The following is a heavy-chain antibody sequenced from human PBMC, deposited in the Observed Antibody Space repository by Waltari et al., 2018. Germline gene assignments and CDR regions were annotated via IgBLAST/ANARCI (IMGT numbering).Heavy chain of an antibody. CDR3: ASYYDSSGYFDY. CDR2: IYYRGST. Sequence: QVQLQESGPGLVKPSETLSLTCPVSGGSISSYYWSWIRQPPGKGLEWIGYIYYRGSTNYNPSLKSRVTISVDTSKNQFSLKLSSVTAADTAVYYCASYYDSSGYFDYWGQGTLVTVSS. J-gene: IGHJ4*02. D-gene: IGHD3-22*01. CDR1: GGSISSYY. V-gene: IGHV4-59*01.